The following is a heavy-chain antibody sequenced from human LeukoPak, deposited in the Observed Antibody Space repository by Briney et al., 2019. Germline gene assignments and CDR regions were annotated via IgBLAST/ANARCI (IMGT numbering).Heavy chain of an antibody. Sequence: GGSLRLSCAASGFTFSNSYMSWIRQAPGKGLEWISYISSSSGTIIHYADSVKGRFTISRDNAKNSLYLQMTSLRAEDTAVYYCARDGLRWLHSANGCFDYWGQGTLVTVSS. CDR3: ARDGLRWLHSANGCFDY. V-gene: IGHV3-11*04. CDR2: ISSSSGTII. J-gene: IGHJ4*02. D-gene: IGHD5-24*01. CDR1: GFTFSNSY.